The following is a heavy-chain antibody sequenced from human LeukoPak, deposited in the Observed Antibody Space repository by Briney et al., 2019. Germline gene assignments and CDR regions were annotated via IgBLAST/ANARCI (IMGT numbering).Heavy chain of an antibody. CDR2: IRYDGSNK. D-gene: IGHD6-6*01. V-gene: IGHV3-30*02. CDR1: GFTFSTYA. Sequence: GGSLRFSCAASGFTFSTYAMHWVRQAPGKGLEWVAFIRYDGSNKYYGDSVKGRFTISRDNSKNTPYLQMNSLRAEDTAVYYCAKDQGYSTSPIDYWGQGTLVTVSS. J-gene: IGHJ4*02. CDR3: AKDQGYSTSPIDY.